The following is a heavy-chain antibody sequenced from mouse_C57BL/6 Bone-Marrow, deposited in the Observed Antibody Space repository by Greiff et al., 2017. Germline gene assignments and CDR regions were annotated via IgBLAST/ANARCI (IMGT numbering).Heavy chain of an antibody. J-gene: IGHJ3*01. CDR3: ARDYYGSSYSAWFAY. D-gene: IGHD1-1*01. Sequence: EVQLQQSGAELVKPGASVKLSCTASGFNIKDYYMQWVKQRTEQGLEWIGRIDPEDGETKYAPKFQGKATITAATSSNTAYLQLSSLTSEDTAVYYCARDYYGSSYSAWFAYWGQGTLVTVSA. CDR2: IDPEDGET. V-gene: IGHV14-2*01. CDR1: GFNIKDYY.